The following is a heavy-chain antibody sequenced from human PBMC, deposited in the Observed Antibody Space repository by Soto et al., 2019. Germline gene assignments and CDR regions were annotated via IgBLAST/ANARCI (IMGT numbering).Heavy chain of an antibody. D-gene: IGHD5-12*01. CDR2: IDNTGSSA. V-gene: IGHV3-74*01. J-gene: IGHJ4*02. Sequence: EVRLVESGGGLVQPGGSLRLSCAASGFPFCSHWLQWVRQVPGRGLVWVSRIDNTGSSAIYADSVRGRFTVSRDNAKDTLYLHMNSLRAEDTAVYYCATLNGYDYWGQGTLVTVSS. CDR1: GFPFCSHW. CDR3: ATLNGYDY.